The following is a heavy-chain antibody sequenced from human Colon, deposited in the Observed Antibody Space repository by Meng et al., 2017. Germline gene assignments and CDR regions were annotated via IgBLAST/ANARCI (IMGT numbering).Heavy chain of an antibody. D-gene: IGHD4-17*01. J-gene: IGHJ5*02. CDR2: IYYTGNT. Sequence: QVQLQGTGPGLVRPSETLSLTCIVSGASVSSDSHYWSWIRQSPGKGLEWIGYIYYTGNTNYNPSLASRVSMSLDTSKNHFSLHLTSVTAADTAIYYCARVNGDFDEAWFDPWGQGTLVTVFS. V-gene: IGHV4-61*03. CDR3: ARVNGDFDEAWFDP. CDR1: GASVSSDSHY.